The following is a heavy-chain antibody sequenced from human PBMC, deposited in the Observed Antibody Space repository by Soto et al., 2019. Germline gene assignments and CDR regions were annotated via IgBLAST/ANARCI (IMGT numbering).Heavy chain of an antibody. Sequence: EVQLVESGGGFVQPGGSLRLSCAASGITFSSYWMHWVRQAPGKGLVWVSRITGDGSSITYADSVKGRFTISRDNAKNTLDLQMSGLSVDDTAVYYCAIPYGSSFSDAFEIWGQGTMVTVSS. CDR2: ITGDGSSI. D-gene: IGHD1-26*01. CDR1: GITFSSYW. V-gene: IGHV3-74*01. CDR3: AIPYGSSFSDAFEI. J-gene: IGHJ3*02.